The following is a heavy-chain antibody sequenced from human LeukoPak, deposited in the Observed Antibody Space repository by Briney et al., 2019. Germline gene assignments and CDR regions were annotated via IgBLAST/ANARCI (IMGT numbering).Heavy chain of an antibody. CDR3: ARVSGGYYYDSSGYYDY. V-gene: IGHV3-43*02. J-gene: IGHJ4*02. Sequence: GGSLRLSCAASGFTFDDYAMHWVRQAPGKGLEWVSLISGDADSTYYADSVKGRFTISRDNSKNTLYLQMNSLRAEDTAVYYCARVSGGYYYDSSGYYDYWGQGTLVTVSS. CDR1: GFTFDDYA. CDR2: ISGDADST. D-gene: IGHD3-22*01.